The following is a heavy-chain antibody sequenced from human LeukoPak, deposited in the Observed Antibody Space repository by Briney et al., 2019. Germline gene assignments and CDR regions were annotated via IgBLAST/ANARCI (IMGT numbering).Heavy chain of an antibody. D-gene: IGHD2-2*01. Sequence: PGGSLRLSCAASRFIFSSYAMSWVRQAPGKGLEWVSRIIGSGGGTYYADSVKGRFTISRDNSKNTLDLQMNSLRAEDTAVYYCAKMSGDCSSTICSSFDYWGQGTLVTVSS. J-gene: IGHJ4*02. CDR2: IIGSGGGT. CDR1: RFIFSSYA. CDR3: AKMSGDCSSTICSSFDY. V-gene: IGHV3-23*01.